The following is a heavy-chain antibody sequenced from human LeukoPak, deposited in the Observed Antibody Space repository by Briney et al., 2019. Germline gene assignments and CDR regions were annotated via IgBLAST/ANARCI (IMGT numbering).Heavy chain of an antibody. CDR1: GFTFSSYG. CDR2: IWYDGSNK. J-gene: IGHJ6*03. D-gene: IGHD1-26*01. CDR3: ARAYSYYYYYMDV. Sequence: PGGSLRLSCAASGFTFSSYGMHWVRQAPGKGLEWVAVIWYDGSNKYYADSVKGRFTISRDNSKNTLYLQMNSLRAEDTAVYYCARAYSYYYYYMDVWGKGTTVTVSS. V-gene: IGHV3-33*01.